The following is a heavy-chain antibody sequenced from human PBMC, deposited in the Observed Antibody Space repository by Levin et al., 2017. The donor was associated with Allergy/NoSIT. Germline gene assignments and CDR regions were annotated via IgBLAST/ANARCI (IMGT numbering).Heavy chain of an antibody. D-gene: IGHD2-8*01. CDR3: ARDLITVYGSVGAGDY. CDR2: ISSGSHYI. CDR1: GFTFSSYS. Sequence: GSLRLSCAASGFTFSSYSMKWVRQAPGKGLEWVSSISSGSHYIYYTDSLKGRFTISRDNAKNSLYLQMNSLRAEDTAVYYCARDLITVYGSVGAGDYWGQGTLVTVSS. V-gene: IGHV3-21*01. J-gene: IGHJ4*02.